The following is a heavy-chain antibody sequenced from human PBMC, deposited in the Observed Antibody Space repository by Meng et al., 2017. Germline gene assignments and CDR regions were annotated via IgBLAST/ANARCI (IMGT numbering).Heavy chain of an antibody. D-gene: IGHD3-10*01. V-gene: IGHV1-18*01. CDR2: ISAYNGNT. CDR1: GYTFTSYG. Sequence: ASVPVTCMASGYTFTSYGISWVRQAPGQGLEWMGWISAYNGNTNYAQKLQGRVTMTTDTSTSTAYMELRSLRSEDTALYYCARMYYYGSGSYSLGAFDIWGQGTMVTVSS. CDR3: ARMYYYGSGSYSLGAFDI. J-gene: IGHJ3*02.